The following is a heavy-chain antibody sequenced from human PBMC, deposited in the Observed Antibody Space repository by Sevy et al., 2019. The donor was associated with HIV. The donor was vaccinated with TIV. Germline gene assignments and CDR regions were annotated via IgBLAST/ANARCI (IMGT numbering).Heavy chain of an antibody. V-gene: IGHV3-23*01. J-gene: IGHJ6*03. CDR1: GFTFSSYA. Sequence: GGSLRLSCAASGFTFSSYAMSWVRQAPGKGLEWVSTISGSGDNTFYADSAKGRFTISRDNSKNTLYLQMNSLRAEDTAVYYCAKCVYTSIDADYYYYMDVWGKGTTVTVSS. CDR2: ISGSGDNT. CDR3: AKCVYTSIDADYYYYMDV. D-gene: IGHD5-18*01.